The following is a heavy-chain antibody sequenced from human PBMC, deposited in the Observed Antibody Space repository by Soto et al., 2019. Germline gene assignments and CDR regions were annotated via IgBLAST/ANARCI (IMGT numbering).Heavy chain of an antibody. CDR2: IRSKAYGGTP. CDR1: GFTFGVSA. D-gene: IGHD6-6*01. J-gene: IGHJ4*02. CDR3: TRRPRHPLPPFDF. Sequence: GGSLRLSCTASGFTFGVSALSWACRAPGKGLEWVGSIRSKAYGGTPEYAASVKGRFSISRDDSKSIAYLQMNSLKTEDAAVYYCTRRPRHPLPPFDFWDQGTLVTVSS. V-gene: IGHV3-49*04.